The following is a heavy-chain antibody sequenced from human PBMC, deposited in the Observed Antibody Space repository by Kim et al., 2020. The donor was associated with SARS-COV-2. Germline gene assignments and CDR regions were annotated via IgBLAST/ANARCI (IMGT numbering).Heavy chain of an antibody. CDR2: IYNGRTT. Sequence: SETLSLTCTVSGASISSGSYYWSWIRQPPGKGLEWMGSIYNGRTTYYSPSLGTRISMSMDTSRNQFSLTVNFVTAADTAVHYCARGNLGGGLRPYYYFYGMDVWGQGTTVTVSS. CDR1: GASISSGSYY. V-gene: IGHV4-30-4*08. CDR3: ARGNLGGGLRPYYYFYGMDV. D-gene: IGHD2-15*01. J-gene: IGHJ6*02.